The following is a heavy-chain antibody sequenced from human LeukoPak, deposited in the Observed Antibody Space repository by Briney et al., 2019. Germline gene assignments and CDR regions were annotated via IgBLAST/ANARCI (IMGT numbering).Heavy chain of an antibody. Sequence: PSETLSLTCTVSGGSISTSSYYWGWVRQPPGKGLEWIGNIFYSGSTYYSPSLKSRVTISVDKSKNQFSLKLSSVTAADTAVYYCALRGDYGDRDDAFDIWGQGTMVTVSS. CDR2: IFYSGST. D-gene: IGHD4-17*01. V-gene: IGHV4-39*07. CDR3: ALRGDYGDRDDAFDI. CDR1: GGSISTSSYY. J-gene: IGHJ3*02.